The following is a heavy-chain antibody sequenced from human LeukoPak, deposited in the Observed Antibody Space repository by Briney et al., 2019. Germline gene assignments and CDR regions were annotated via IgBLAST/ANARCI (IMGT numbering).Heavy chain of an antibody. CDR2: INPNSGGT. D-gene: IGHD2-2*01. J-gene: IGHJ6*03. V-gene: IGHV1-2*02. CDR1: GYTFTGYY. Sequence: ASVKVSCKASGYTFTGYYMHWVRQAPGQGLEWMGWINPNSGGTNYAQKFQGRVTMTRDTSISTAYMELSRLRSDDTAVYYCARDGVNHRLRVDQLPYYYYYMDVWGKGTTVTVSS. CDR3: ARDGVNHRLRVDQLPYYYYYMDV.